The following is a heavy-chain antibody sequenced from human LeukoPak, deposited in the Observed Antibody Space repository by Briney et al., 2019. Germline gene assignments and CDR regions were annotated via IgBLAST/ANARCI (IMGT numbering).Heavy chain of an antibody. CDR2: IIPIFGTA. CDR1: GGTFSSYA. CDR3: ARGPVLLWFGEWQASRFDY. Sequence: ASVKVSCKASGGTFSSYAISWVRQAPGQGLEWMGGIIPIFGTANYAQKFRGRVTITADESTSTAYMELSSLRSEDTAVYYCARGPVLLWFGEWQASRFDYWGQGTLVTVSS. V-gene: IGHV1-69*13. J-gene: IGHJ4*02. D-gene: IGHD3-10*01.